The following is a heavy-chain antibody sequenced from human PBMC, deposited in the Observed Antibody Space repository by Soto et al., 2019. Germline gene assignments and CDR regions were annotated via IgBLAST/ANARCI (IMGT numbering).Heavy chain of an antibody. Sequence: GESLKISCKGSGYSFTSYWISWVRQMPGKGLEWMGRIDPSDSYTNYSPSFQGHVTISADKSISTAYLQWSSLKASDTAMYYCARHGPTSYSSSSTTNWFDPWGQGTRVTVSS. V-gene: IGHV5-10-1*01. CDR3: ARHGPTSYSSSSTTNWFDP. CDR2: IDPSDSYT. CDR1: GYSFTSYW. D-gene: IGHD6-6*01. J-gene: IGHJ5*02.